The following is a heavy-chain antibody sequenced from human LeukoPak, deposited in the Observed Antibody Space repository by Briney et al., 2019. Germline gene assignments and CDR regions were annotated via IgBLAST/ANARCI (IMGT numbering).Heavy chain of an antibody. J-gene: IGHJ6*03. Sequence: GGSLRLSCAASGFTFSSYGMHWVRQAPGKGLEWVAVIWYDGSNKYYADSVKGRFTISRDNSKNTLYLQMNSLRAEDTAVYHCAKNARKKYGGYVIYYYYYMDVWGKGTTVTVSS. D-gene: IGHD5-12*01. CDR2: IWYDGSNK. V-gene: IGHV3-33*06. CDR3: AKNARKKYGGYVIYYYYYMDV. CDR1: GFTFSSYG.